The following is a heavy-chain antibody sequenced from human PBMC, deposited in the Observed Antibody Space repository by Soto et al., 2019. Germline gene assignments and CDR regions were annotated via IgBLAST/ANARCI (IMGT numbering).Heavy chain of an antibody. J-gene: IGHJ4*02. CDR2: ISAHNGNT. V-gene: IGHV1-18*01. CDR3: ARRRYVDY. Sequence: QVHLVQSGAEVKKPGASVKVSCKGSGYTFTSYGITWVRQAPGQGLEWMGWISAHNGNTDYAQRRQGRVTVTRDTSMSTAYMGLSSLTSDETAVYYCARRRYVDYWGQGALVTGSS. D-gene: IGHD3-9*01. CDR1: GYTFTSYG.